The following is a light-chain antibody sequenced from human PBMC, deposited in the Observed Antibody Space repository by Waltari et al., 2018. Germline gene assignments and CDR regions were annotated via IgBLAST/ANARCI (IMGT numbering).Light chain of an antibody. V-gene: IGKV3-20*01. J-gene: IGKJ1*01. CDR2: DAS. Sequence: CRASQSFSKYLARYQQKPGQAPRLLIYDASTRATGIPDRFSGSGWGTDFSLTISRLEPEDFAVYYCQKYETLPATFGQGTKVQMK. CDR3: QKYETLPAT. CDR1: QSFSKY.